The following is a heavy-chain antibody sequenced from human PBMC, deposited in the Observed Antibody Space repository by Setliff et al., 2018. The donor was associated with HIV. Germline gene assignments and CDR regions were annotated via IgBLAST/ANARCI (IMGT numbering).Heavy chain of an antibody. CDR3: ARAHYDIGSYYMDV. CDR1: GGSISTGSYY. Sequence: PSETLSLTCTVSGGSISTGSYYWSWIRQPAGKGLEWIGRIYTSGSTNYNPSLKSRVTISVDTSKNQFSLKLSSVTAADTAVYYCARAHYDIGSYYMDVWGKGTTVTVSS. J-gene: IGHJ6*03. CDR2: IYTSGST. V-gene: IGHV4-61*02. D-gene: IGHD3-9*01.